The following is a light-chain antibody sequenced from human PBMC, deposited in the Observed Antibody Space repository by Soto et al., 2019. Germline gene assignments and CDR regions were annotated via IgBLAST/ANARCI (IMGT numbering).Light chain of an antibody. J-gene: IGLJ1*01. V-gene: IGLV2-8*01. CDR2: EVT. Sequence: QSVLTQPPSASGSPGQSVTISCTGTSSDVGGYNYVSWYQQHPGKAPKLVIYEVTKRPSGVPDRFSGSKSGNTASLTVSGLQAEHEADSYCSSFTGASTIFGTGTKVTVL. CDR3: SSFTGASTI. CDR1: SSDVGGYNY.